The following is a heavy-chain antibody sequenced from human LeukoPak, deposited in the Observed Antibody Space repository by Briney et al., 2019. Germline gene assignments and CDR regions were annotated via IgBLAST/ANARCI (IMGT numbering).Heavy chain of an antibody. J-gene: IGHJ4*02. CDR2: IKQDGSET. Sequence: GGSLRLSCAASGFTFSSYWMSWVRQAPGKGLKWVANIKQDGSETYYVDSVKGRFTIARDNAKNSLYLQMNSLRAEDTAVYYCARDSDFAGTETFDYWGQGTLVTVSS. V-gene: IGHV3-7*01. CDR3: ARDSDFAGTETFDY. CDR1: GFTFSSYW. D-gene: IGHD3-10*01.